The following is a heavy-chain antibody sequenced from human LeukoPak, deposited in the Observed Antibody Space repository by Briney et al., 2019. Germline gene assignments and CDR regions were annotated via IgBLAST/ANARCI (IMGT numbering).Heavy chain of an antibody. CDR1: GFSFSTHN. J-gene: IGHJ4*02. D-gene: IGHD2-15*01. CDR3: ARAWGGPSCSGGNCYSGFDF. Sequence: GGSLRLSCAASGFSFSTHNMNWVRQAPGKGLEWVSSVSSSSYIYYADSVKGRFTISRDNAKNSLSLQMNSLRAEDTAVYYCARAWGGPSCSGGNCYSGFDFWGQGTLVTVSS. V-gene: IGHV3-21*01. CDR2: VSSSSYI.